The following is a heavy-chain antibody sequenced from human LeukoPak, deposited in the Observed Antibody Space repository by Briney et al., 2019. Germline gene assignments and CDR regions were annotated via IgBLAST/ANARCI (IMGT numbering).Heavy chain of an antibody. CDR2: IYHSGST. D-gene: IGHD3-3*01. CDR1: GYSISSGYY. CDR3: ARLGYYDFWSGYYHFDY. J-gene: IGHJ4*02. V-gene: IGHV4-38-2*01. Sequence: SGTLCLTCAVSGYSISSGYYWGWIRHPPGKGLGWIGSIYHSGSTYSNPSLKSRVTISVDTSKNQFSLKLSSVTAADTAVYYCARLGYYDFWSGYYHFDYWGQGTLVTVSS.